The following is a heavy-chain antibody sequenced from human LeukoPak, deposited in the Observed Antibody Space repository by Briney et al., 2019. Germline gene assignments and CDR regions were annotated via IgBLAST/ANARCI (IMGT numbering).Heavy chain of an antibody. CDR3: ARRQAVAGEVDY. J-gene: IGHJ4*02. CDR1: GGSVSSGSYY. D-gene: IGHD6-19*01. CDR2: IYYSGST. Sequence: PSETLSLTCTVSGGSVSSGSYYWSWIRQPPGKGLEWIGYIYYSGSTNYNPSLKSRATISVDTSKNQFSLKLSSVTAADTAVYYCARRQAVAGEVDYWGQGTLVTVSS. V-gene: IGHV4-61*01.